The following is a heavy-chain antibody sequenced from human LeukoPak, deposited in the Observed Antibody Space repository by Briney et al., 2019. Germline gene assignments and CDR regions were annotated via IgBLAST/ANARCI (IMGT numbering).Heavy chain of an antibody. D-gene: IGHD4-23*01. J-gene: IGHJ2*01. Sequence: GASLKISCKASGYSIITYWIGWVRQMPGKGLEWTGIIHPGDSDTRYSPSFQGQVTISVDKSISTAYLQWSSLKASDTAMYYCARLKVVTSSYWYFDLWGRGTLVTVSS. V-gene: IGHV5-51*01. CDR2: IHPGDSDT. CDR3: ARLKVVTSSYWYFDL. CDR1: GYSIITYW.